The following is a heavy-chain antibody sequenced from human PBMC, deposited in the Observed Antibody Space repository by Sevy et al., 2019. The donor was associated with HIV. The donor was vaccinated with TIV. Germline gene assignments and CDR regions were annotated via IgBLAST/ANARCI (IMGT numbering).Heavy chain of an antibody. J-gene: IGHJ4*02. Sequence: SETLSLTCKVSGGSISSYYWTWIRQPPGKGLEWLAYIYYSGTTTYNPSLKSRLAISLDTSKNQLSLKLSSVTAAETAIYYCARDQTTIPRALDSWGQGILVTVSS. V-gene: IGHV4-59*01. CDR2: IYYSGTT. CDR3: ARDQTTIPRALDS. CDR1: GGSISSYY. D-gene: IGHD2-2*02.